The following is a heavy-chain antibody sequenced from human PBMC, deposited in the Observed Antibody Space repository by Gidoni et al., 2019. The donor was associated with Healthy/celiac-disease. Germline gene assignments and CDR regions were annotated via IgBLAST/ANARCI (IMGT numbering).Heavy chain of an antibody. J-gene: IGHJ5*02. V-gene: IGHV4-59*01. CDR3: ARDAGWQQLPQGWFDP. CDR1: GGSISSYY. Sequence: QVQLQESGPGLVKPSETLSLTCAVSGGSISSYYWSWIRQPPGKGLEWIGYIYYSGSTNYNPSLKSRVTISVDTAKNQFSLKLSSVTAADTAVYYCARDAGWQQLPQGWFDPWGQGTLVTVSS. D-gene: IGHD6-13*01. CDR2: IYYSGST.